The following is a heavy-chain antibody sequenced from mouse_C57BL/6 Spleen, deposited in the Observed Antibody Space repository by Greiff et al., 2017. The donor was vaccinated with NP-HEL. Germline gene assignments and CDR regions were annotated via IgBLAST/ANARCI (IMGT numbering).Heavy chain of an antibody. J-gene: IGHJ3*01. CDR1: GYSITSGYY. Sequence: EVKLVESGPGLVKPSQSLSLTCSVTGYSITSGYYWNWIRQFPGNKLEWMGYISYDGSNNYNPSLKNRISITRDTSKNQFFLKLNSVTTEDTATYYCAGYSGFAYWGQGTLVTVSA. CDR2: ISYDGSN. CDR3: AGYSGFAY. V-gene: IGHV3-6*01. D-gene: IGHD2-3*01.